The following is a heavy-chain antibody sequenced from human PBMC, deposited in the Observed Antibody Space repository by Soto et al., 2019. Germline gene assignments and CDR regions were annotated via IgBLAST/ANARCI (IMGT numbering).Heavy chain of an antibody. CDR3: ASKRGYNYDRTASGTFDI. J-gene: IGHJ3*02. V-gene: IGHV3-53*04. D-gene: IGHD5-18*01. CDR1: GFTVSSNY. Sequence: EVQLVESGGGLVQPGGSLRLSCAASGFTVSSNYMSWVRQAPGKGLEWVSVIYSGASTYYADSVKGRFTISRHNSENTLYLQMNSLRAEDTAVYYCASKRGYNYDRTASGTFDIWGQGTMVTVSS. CDR2: IYSGAST.